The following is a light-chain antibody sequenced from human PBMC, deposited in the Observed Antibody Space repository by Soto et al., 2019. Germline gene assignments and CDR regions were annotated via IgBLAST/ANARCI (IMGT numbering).Light chain of an antibody. J-gene: IGLJ2*01. CDR1: SSDVGGYNY. CDR3: SSYSSSSPLRL. V-gene: IGLV2-14*01. CDR2: DVS. Sequence: QSALTQPASVSGSPGQSITISCTGTSSDVGGYNYVSWYQQHPGRAPKVMIYDVSSRPSGVSNRFSGSKSGNTASLTISGLQAEDEADYYCSSYSSSSPLRLFGGGTKVTVL.